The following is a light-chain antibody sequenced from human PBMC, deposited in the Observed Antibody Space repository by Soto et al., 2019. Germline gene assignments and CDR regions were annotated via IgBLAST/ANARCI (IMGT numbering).Light chain of an antibody. V-gene: IGKV1-9*01. CDR2: LDS. Sequence: QLTQSPSSLSASVGDRVTITCRASQVISKYLAWYQQKTGTAPKLLIYLDSTLQGGVPSRFSGSGSGTDFSLTISSLQPEDVATYYCQYLNSFPLTCGGGTKVDIK. CDR3: QYLNSFPLT. CDR1: QVISKY. J-gene: IGKJ4*01.